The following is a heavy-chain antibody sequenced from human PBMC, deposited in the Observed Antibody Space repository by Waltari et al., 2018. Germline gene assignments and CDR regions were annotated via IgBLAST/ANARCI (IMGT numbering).Heavy chain of an antibody. D-gene: IGHD2-8*01. CDR2: RSANGDT. Sequence: QLQESGXGLXXPSEXLSLTCXVSGGSIGRXYWSWVRQSPGKGPKWIGTRSANGDTXYNPDMQSRVXISADTSTNQVFLRLTSXGAADTALXYXLRXLTTYTYADFGXWGQGHLVVVAS. V-gene: IGHV4-4*08. J-gene: IGHJ5*02. CDR1: GGSIGRXY. CDR3: LRXLTTYTYADFGX.